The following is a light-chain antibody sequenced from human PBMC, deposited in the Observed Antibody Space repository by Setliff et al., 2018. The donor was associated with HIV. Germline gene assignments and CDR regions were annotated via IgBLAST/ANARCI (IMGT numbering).Light chain of an antibody. CDR3: CSYAGSDTWI. CDR1: SSDVGGYKS. V-gene: IGLV2-23*02. J-gene: IGLJ2*01. Sequence: QSVLTQPASVSGSPGQSITISCTGSSSDVGGYKSVSWYQQHPGEVPKLMIYDVTKRPSGVSNRFSGSKSGNTASLTISGLQAEDEADYYCCSYAGSDTWIFGGGTKVTVL. CDR2: DVT.